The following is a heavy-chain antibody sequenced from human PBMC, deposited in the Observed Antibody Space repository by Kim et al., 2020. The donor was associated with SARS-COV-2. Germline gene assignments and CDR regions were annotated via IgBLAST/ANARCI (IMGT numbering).Heavy chain of an antibody. Sequence: SPSLKSRLSMSVATSKNQFSLNLNSVTAADTAVYYCARDLSSATAFDIWGPGTLVTVSS. J-gene: IGHJ3*02. CDR3: ARDLSSATAFDI. V-gene: IGHV4-31*02.